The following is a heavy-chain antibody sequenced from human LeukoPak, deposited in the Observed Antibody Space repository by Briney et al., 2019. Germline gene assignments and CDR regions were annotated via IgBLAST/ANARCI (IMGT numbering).Heavy chain of an antibody. D-gene: IGHD1-1*01. J-gene: IGHJ4*02. CDR2: IKQGAGDK. Sequence: GGSLRLSCAASGFTFSGYWMSWVRQAPGKGLEWVANIKQGAGDKYYVASVKGRFTISRDNAKNSLYLQMNSLRAEDTAMYYCARDSTGNDYWGQGTLVTVSS. CDR3: ARDSTGNDY. CDR1: GFTFSGYW. V-gene: IGHV3-7*01.